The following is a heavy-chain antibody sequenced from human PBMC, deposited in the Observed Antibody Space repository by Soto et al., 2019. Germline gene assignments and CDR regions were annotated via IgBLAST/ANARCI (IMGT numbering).Heavy chain of an antibody. CDR1: GFTFSNAW. CDR2: IKSKTDGGTT. D-gene: IGHD1-7*01. Sequence: PGGSLRLSCAASGFTFSNAWMNWVRQAPGKGLEWVGRIKSKTDGGTTDYAAPVKGRFTISRDDSKNTLYLQMNSLKTEDTAVYYCTTPITGTLLEYYYGMDVWGQGTTVTVYS. CDR3: TTPITGTLLEYYYGMDV. V-gene: IGHV3-15*07. J-gene: IGHJ6*02.